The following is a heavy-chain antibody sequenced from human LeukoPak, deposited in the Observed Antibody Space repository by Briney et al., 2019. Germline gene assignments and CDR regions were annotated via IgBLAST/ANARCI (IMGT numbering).Heavy chain of an antibody. CDR2: ISSSSSTI. D-gene: IGHD4-17*01. Sequence: GGSLRLSCGASGFTFSSYSMNWVRQAPGKGLEWVSYISSSSSTIYYADSVKGRFTISRDNAKNSLYLQMNSLRAEDTAVYYCARMRENYGDYHFDYWGQGTLVTVSS. CDR3: ARMRENYGDYHFDY. CDR1: GFTFSSYS. V-gene: IGHV3-48*01. J-gene: IGHJ4*02.